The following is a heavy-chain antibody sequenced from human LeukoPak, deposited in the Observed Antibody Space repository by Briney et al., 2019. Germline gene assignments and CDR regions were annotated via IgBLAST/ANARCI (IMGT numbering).Heavy chain of an antibody. V-gene: IGHV4-59*08. CDR1: GGSISSYY. J-gene: IGHJ6*02. CDR2: VYYSGST. CDR3: ARQVGTFYYYYGMDV. Sequence: NPSETLSLTCSVSGGSISSYYWSWIRQPPGKGLEWIGYVYYSGSTNYNPSLKSRVTISVDTSKNQLSLKLSSVTAADTAVYYCARQVGTFYYYYGMDVWGQGTTVTVSS. D-gene: IGHD1-14*01.